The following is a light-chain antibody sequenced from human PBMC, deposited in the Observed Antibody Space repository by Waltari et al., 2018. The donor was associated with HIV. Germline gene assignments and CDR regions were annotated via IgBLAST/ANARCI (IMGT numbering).Light chain of an antibody. CDR2: GAS. J-gene: IGKJ3*01. Sequence: EIVLTQSPGTLSLSPGERATLSCRASQSVSNNYLAWYQQKPGQAPRLLIDGASSRATGIPDRFSGSGSGTDFTLTISRLEPEDFAVYYCQQYGGSSSTFGPGTKVDIK. CDR1: QSVSNNY. CDR3: QQYGGSSST. V-gene: IGKV3-20*01.